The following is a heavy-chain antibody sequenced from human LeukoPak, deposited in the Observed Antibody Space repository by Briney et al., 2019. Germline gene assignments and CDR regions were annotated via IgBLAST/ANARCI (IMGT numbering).Heavy chain of an antibody. CDR1: GYTLIDYY. V-gene: IGHV1-2*02. J-gene: IGHJ4*02. CDR2: INPNSGGT. CDR3: ARDRSHSSGSYYFDY. Sequence: ASVKVSCKTSGYTLIDYYMHWVRQAPGQGLEWMGWINPNSGGTNYAQKFQGRVTMTRDTSISTAYMELSRLRSDDTAVYYCARDRSHSSGSYYFDYWGQGTLVTVSS. D-gene: IGHD3-22*01.